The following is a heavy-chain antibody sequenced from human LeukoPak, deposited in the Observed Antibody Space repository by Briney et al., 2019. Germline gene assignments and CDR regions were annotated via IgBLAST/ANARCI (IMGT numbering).Heavy chain of an antibody. J-gene: IGHJ2*01. CDR1: GGSISSGGYS. CDR3: ARGGTDYGGNSVGWYFDL. Sequence: TSETLSLTCAVSGGSISSGGYSWGWIRQPPGKGLEWIGYIYHSGSTYYNPSLKSRVTISVDRSKNQLSLKLSSVTAADTAVYYCARGGTDYGGNSVGWYFDLWGRGTLVTVSS. D-gene: IGHD4-23*01. V-gene: IGHV4-30-2*01. CDR2: IYHSGST.